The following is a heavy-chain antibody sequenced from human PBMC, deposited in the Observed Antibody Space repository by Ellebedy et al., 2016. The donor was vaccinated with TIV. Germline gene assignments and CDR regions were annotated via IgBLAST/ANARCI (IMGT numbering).Heavy chain of an antibody. D-gene: IGHD2-15*01. J-gene: IGHJ4*02. CDR3: ARGAGYCSGGSCYRGRDYFDY. CDR2: INHSGST. Sequence: SETLSLXCAVYGGSFSGYYWSWIRQPPGKGLEWIGEINHSGSTNYNPSLKSRVTISVDTSKNQFSLKLSSVTAADTAVYYCARGAGYCSGGSCYRGRDYFDYWGQGTLVTVSS. V-gene: IGHV4-34*01. CDR1: GGSFSGYY.